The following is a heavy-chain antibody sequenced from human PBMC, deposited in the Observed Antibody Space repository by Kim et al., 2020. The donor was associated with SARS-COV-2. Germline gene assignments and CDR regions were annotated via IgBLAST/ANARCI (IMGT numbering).Heavy chain of an antibody. Sequence: SVKVSCKASGGTFSSYAISWVRQAPGQGLEWMGGIIPIFGTANYAQKFQGRVTITADESTSTAYMELSSLRSEDTAVYYCATGYYDSSGYYFYYFDYWGQGTLVTVSS. V-gene: IGHV1-69*13. J-gene: IGHJ4*02. CDR2: IIPIFGTA. D-gene: IGHD3-22*01. CDR1: GGTFSSYA. CDR3: ATGYYDSSGYYFYYFDY.